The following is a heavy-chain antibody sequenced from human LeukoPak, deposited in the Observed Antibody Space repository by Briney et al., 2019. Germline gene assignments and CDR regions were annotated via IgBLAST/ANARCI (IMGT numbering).Heavy chain of an antibody. V-gene: IGHV1-46*01. CDR2: INPSSGAT. CDR1: GYTFTSYY. J-gene: IGHJ4*02. Sequence: ASVNVSCKTSGYTFTSYYIHWVREAPGQGLGWMGIINPSSGATNYAQKFQGRVTMTRDTSTSTVYMELSSQRSEDTAVYYCARGATSSFFYFDFWDQGTLVTVSS. D-gene: IGHD2-2*01. CDR3: ARGATSSFFYFDF.